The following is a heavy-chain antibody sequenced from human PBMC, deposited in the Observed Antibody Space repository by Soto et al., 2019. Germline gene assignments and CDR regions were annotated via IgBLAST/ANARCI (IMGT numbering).Heavy chain of an antibody. CDR2: ISSSSSYI. CDR1: GFTFSSYS. V-gene: IGHV3-21*01. Sequence: GGSLRLSCAASGFTFSSYSMNWVRQAPGKGLEWVSSISSSSSYIYYADSVKGRFTISRDNAKNSLYLQMNSLRAEDTDVYYCARDPIRTYYYDSSGLNWFDPWGQGTLVTVSS. CDR3: ARDPIRTYYYDSSGLNWFDP. D-gene: IGHD3-22*01. J-gene: IGHJ5*02.